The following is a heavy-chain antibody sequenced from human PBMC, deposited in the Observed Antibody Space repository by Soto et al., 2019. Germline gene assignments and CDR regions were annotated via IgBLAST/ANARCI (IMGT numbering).Heavy chain of an antibody. D-gene: IGHD6-19*01. CDR2: IWYDGSNK. J-gene: IGHJ4*02. CDR3: ARDGITPLTGYSSGWYLEY. CDR1: GFTFSSYG. V-gene: IGHV3-33*01. Sequence: QVQLVESGGGVVQPGRSLRLSCAASGFTFSSYGMHWVRQAPGKGLEWVAVIWYDGSNKYYADSVKGRFTISRDNSKNTLYLQMNSLRAEDTAVYYCARDGITPLTGYSSGWYLEYWGQGTLVTVSS.